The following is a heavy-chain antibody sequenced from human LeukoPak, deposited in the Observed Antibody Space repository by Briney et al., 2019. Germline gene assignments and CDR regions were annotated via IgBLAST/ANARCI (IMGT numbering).Heavy chain of an antibody. J-gene: IGHJ4*02. D-gene: IGHD1-26*01. V-gene: IGHV3-73*01. CDR2: IRSKANSYAT. Sequence: PGGSLRLSCATSGFTFSGSAMHWVRQASGKGLEWVGRIRSKANSYATAYAASVKGRFTISRDDSKNTAYLQMNSLKTEDTAVYYCTSGSYSPNYFDYWGQGTLVTVSS. CDR3: TSGSYSPNYFDY. CDR1: GFTFSGSA.